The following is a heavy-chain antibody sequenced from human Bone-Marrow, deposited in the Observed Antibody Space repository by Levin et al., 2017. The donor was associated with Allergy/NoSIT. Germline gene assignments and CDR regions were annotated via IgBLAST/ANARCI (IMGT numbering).Heavy chain of an antibody. Sequence: GGSLRLSCAASGFTFSGYAMTWVRQAPGKGLEWVSTIGSSGVDTYYADSVKGRFTISTDNSRNTLSLLMNSLRVEETDLYYCAIGRGSGAWYYDNWGQGTLVTVSS. CDR2: IGSSGVDT. V-gene: IGHV3-23*01. CDR3: AIGRGSGAWYYDN. D-gene: IGHD6-19*01. J-gene: IGHJ4*02. CDR1: GFTFSGYA.